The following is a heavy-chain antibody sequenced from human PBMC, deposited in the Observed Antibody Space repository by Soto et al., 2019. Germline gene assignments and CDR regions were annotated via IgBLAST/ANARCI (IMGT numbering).Heavy chain of an antibody. Sequence: NPVGSLRLSCAASGFTFTTAWMIWVRQAPGKGLEWVGHIKTKTEGEATNYATPVKGRFSISRDDSTNTQSLQMNSLKSEDTAVYYCATDLPTAGAGEFDYWGQGTLVTVSS. D-gene: IGHD6-19*01. J-gene: IGHJ4*02. CDR3: ATDLPTAGAGEFDY. V-gene: IGHV3-15*01. CDR1: GFTFTTAW. CDR2: IKTKTEGEAT.